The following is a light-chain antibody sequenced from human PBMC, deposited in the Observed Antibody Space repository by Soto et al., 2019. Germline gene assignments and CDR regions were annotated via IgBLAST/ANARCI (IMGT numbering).Light chain of an antibody. CDR3: QQYNSYSLT. J-gene: IGKJ3*01. Sequence: EIELTQSPATLSSSLGDRATLSCRASQSVSSSYLAWYQQKPGHAPRLLIYGASSKESGVPARFSGSGSGTEFTLTISSLEPDDFAMYYCQQYNSYSLTFGRGTKVDIK. CDR1: QSVSSSY. CDR2: GAS. V-gene: IGKV3-20*01.